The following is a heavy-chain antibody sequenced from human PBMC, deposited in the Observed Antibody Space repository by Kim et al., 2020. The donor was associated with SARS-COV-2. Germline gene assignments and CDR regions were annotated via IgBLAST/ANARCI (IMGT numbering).Heavy chain of an antibody. D-gene: IGHD3-22*01. J-gene: IGHJ4*02. CDR3: AARYYDRPS. V-gene: IGHV4-39*01. CDR2: ST. Sequence: STYYNPPLKSRVTISVGTSKTQFALKLSSVTAADTAVYYCAARYYDRPSWGQGTLVTVSS.